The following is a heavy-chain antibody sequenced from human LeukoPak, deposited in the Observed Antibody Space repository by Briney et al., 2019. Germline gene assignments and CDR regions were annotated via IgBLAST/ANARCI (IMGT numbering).Heavy chain of an antibody. CDR2: IWYDVSNK. J-gene: IGHJ5*02. CDR3: ARDRNDFWSGYYTSWFDP. D-gene: IGHD3-3*01. V-gene: IGHV3-33*01. CDR1: GFTFSSYG. Sequence: GGSLRLSCAASGFTFSSYGMHWVRQAPGKGLEWVAVIWYDVSNKYYADSVKGRFTISRDNSKNTLYLQMNSLRAEDTAVYYCARDRNDFWSGYYTSWFDPWGQGTLVTVSS.